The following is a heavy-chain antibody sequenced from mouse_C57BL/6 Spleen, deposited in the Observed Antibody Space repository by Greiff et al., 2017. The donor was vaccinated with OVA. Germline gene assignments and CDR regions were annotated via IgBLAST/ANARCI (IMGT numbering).Heavy chain of an antibody. CDR3: ARDRGYYGSSYNWYFDV. V-gene: IGHV5-16*01. CDR2: INYDGSST. CDR1: GFTFSDYY. J-gene: IGHJ1*03. Sequence: EVQRVESEGGLVQPGSSMKLSCTASGFTFSDYYMAWVRQVPEKGLEWVANINYDGSSTYYLDSLKSRFIISRDNAKNILYLQMSSLKSEDTATYYCARDRGYYGSSYNWYFDVWGTGTTVTVSS. D-gene: IGHD1-1*01.